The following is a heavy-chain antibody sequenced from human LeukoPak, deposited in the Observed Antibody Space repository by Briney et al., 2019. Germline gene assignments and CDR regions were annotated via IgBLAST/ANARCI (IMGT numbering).Heavy chain of an antibody. CDR2: ISAYNGNT. J-gene: IGHJ4*02. CDR3: ARDNVHSGYDYVPREFDY. D-gene: IGHD5-12*01. Sequence: ASVKVSCKASGYTFTSYGMSWVGQAPGQGREGMGWISAYNGNTNYAQKLQGRVTMTTDTSTSTAYMELRSLRSDDPAVYYCARDNVHSGYDYVPREFDYWGQGTLVTVSS. CDR1: GYTFTSYG. V-gene: IGHV1-18*01.